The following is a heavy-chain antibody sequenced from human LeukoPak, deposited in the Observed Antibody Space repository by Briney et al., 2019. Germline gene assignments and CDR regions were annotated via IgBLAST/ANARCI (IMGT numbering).Heavy chain of an antibody. CDR2: IRYDGSNK. Sequence: GGSLRLSCAASGFTFSSYGMHWVRQAPGKGLKWVAFIRYDGSNKYYADSVKGRFTISRDNSKNTLYLQMNSLRAEDTAVYYCAKDRDFGVDHFDYWGQGTLVTVSS. D-gene: IGHD3-3*01. CDR1: GFTFSSYG. V-gene: IGHV3-30*02. J-gene: IGHJ4*02. CDR3: AKDRDFGVDHFDY.